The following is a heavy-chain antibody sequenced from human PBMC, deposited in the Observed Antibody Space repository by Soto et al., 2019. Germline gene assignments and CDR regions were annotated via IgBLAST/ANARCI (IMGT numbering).Heavy chain of an antibody. D-gene: IGHD1-26*01. CDR3: AKRGSGTYYID. CDR1: GFTFSSYA. Sequence: EVQLLESGGGLAQPGGSLRLSCAASGFTFSSYAMNWVRQAPGKGLEWVSTISGSGDSTYYADSVKGRFTISRDNSKNTLYLQMNSLRAEDTAVYYCAKRGSGTYYIDWGQGTLVTVSS. V-gene: IGHV3-23*01. J-gene: IGHJ4*02. CDR2: ISGSGDST.